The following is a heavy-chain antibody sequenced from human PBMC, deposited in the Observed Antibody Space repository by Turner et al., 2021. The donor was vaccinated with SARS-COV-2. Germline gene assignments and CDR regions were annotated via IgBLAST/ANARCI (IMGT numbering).Heavy chain of an antibody. Sequence: QLVVSVACVVHAGTPLRSTCACSSFTISSQVMHWFRQVPGKVLQCVALISSNGDETHYADSVKGRFTISRDNSRSTLSLQMNSLRVEDTAVYFCAGFSSGYLNDAFDIWGQGTGVIISS. J-gene: IGHJ3*02. CDR3: AGFSSGYLNDAFDI. V-gene: IGHV3-30-3*01. CDR1: SFTISSQV. D-gene: IGHD3-22*01. CDR2: ISSNGDET.